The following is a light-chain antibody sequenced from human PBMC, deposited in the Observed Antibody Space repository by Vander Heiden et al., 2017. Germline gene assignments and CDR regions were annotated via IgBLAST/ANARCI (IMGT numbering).Light chain of an antibody. Sequence: AVHMTQSPSSLSASVGDRVTITCRASQGIRNDLGSYQQEPGQAPKVLIYGASTLLSGVPSRFRRSGSRTDFVLTISVLQPEDSATYCCRQDDSYPRTFGQGTEVEIK. V-gene: IGKV1-6*01. J-gene: IGKJ1*01. CDR3: RQDDSYPRT. CDR1: QGIRND. CDR2: GAS.